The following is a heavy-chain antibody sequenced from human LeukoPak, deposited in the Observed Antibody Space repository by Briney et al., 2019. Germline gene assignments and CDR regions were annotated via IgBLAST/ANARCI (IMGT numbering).Heavy chain of an antibody. D-gene: IGHD3-22*01. V-gene: IGHV4-61*01. J-gene: IGHJ6*03. CDR1: GYSISSGYY. CDR2: IYYSGST. Sequence: SETLSLTCTVSGYSISSGYYWSWIRQPPGQGLEWIGYIYYSGSTNYNPSLKSRVTISVDTSKNQFSLKLSSVTAADTAVYYCARDSSGYYYGYYYYYMDVWGKGTTVTISS. CDR3: ARDSSGYYYGYYYYYMDV.